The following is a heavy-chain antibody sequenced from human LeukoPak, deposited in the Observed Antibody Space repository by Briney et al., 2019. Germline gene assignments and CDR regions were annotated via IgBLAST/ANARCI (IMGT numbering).Heavy chain of an antibody. Sequence: GGSLRLSCAASGFTFSSYAIHWVRQAPGKGLEWVAVISYDGSNKYYADSVKGRFTISRDNSKNTLYLQMNSLRAEDTAMYYCASGSGWYPNNHFDYWGQGTLVTVSS. J-gene: IGHJ4*02. CDR3: ASGSGWYPNNHFDY. CDR1: GFTFSSYA. D-gene: IGHD6-19*01. CDR2: ISYDGSNK. V-gene: IGHV3-30-3*01.